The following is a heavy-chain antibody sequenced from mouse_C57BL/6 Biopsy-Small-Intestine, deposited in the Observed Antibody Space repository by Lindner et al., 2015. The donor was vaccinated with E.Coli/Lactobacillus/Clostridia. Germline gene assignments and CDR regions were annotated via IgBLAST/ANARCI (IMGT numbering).Heavy chain of an antibody. Sequence: VQLQESGGGLVKPGGSLKLSCAASGFTFSDYGMHWVRQAPEKGLEWVAYISSGSSTIYYADTVKGRLTISRDNAKNTLFLQMTSLRSEDTAMYYCASRYGSRYAWFAYWGQGTLVTVSA. CDR3: ASRYGSRYAWFAY. D-gene: IGHD1-1*01. CDR2: ISSGSSTI. CDR1: GFTFSDYG. V-gene: IGHV5-17*01. J-gene: IGHJ3*01.